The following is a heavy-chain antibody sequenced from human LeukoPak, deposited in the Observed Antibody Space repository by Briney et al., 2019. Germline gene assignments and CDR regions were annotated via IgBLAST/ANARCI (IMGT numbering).Heavy chain of an antibody. D-gene: IGHD6-6*01. CDR3: ARRGSGSSSSFHYYYYYMDV. V-gene: IGHV1-8*03. Sequence: ASVKVSCKASGYTFTSYDINWVRQATGQGLEWMGWMNPNSGNTGYAQKFQGRVTITRNTSISTAYMELSSLRSEDTAVYYCARRGSGSSSSFHYYYYYMDVWGKGTTVTVSS. CDR1: GYTFTSYD. CDR2: MNPNSGNT. J-gene: IGHJ6*03.